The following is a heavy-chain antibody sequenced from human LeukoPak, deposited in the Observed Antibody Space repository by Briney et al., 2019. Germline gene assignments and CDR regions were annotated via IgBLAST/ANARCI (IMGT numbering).Heavy chain of an antibody. CDR1: GGSFRGYY. CDR3: ASTERCSTTCPLDY. D-gene: IGHD2-2*01. V-gene: IGHV4-34*01. CDR2: INHSGST. J-gene: IGHJ4*02. Sequence: SETLSLTCAVYGGSFRGYYWSWIRQPPGKGLEWIGEINHSGSTNYNPSLKSRVTISLDTSMKKFSLKLNSVTAADTAVYYCASTERCSTTCPLDYWGQGTLVTVAS.